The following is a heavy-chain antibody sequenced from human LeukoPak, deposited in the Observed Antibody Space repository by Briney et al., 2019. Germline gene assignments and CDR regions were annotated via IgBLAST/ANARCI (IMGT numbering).Heavy chain of an antibody. D-gene: IGHD3-22*01. J-gene: IGHJ3*02. CDR2: VSSDGSKT. CDR3: ARGLHYYDNGGYYYPDAFDI. Sequence: GGSLRLSCAASGFTFSSSGMHWVRQAPGKGLEWVAVVSSDGSKTYYADSVKGRFTISRDDSKNTLYLQMNSLRAEDTAVYNCARGLHYYDNGGYYYPDAFDIWGQGTMVTVSS. CDR1: GFTFSSSG. V-gene: IGHV3-30*03.